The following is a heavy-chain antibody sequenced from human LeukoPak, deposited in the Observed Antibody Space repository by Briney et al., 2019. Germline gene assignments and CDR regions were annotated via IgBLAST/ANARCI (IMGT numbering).Heavy chain of an antibody. CDR1: GVSISIYY. J-gene: IGHJ4*02. Sequence: SETLSLTCTVSGVSISIYYWNWIRQPPGKGLEWIGYIYNSGSSTIYNPSLKSRVTISVDTSKNQFSLRLSSVTAADTAVYFCVRDRELTYWGQGTLVTVSS. V-gene: IGHV4-59*01. CDR3: VRDRELTY. D-gene: IGHD3-10*01. CDR2: IYNSGSST.